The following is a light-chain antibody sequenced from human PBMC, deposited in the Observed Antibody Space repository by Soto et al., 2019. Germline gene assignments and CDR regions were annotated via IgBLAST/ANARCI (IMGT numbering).Light chain of an antibody. Sequence: EIVLTQSPGTLSLSPGERATLSCRASQSVSSSYLAWYQQKPGQAPRLLIYGASSRPTGIPDRFSGSGSGTDFTLTISILEPEDFAVYYCQQYGSSLYTFGQGTKLEIK. CDR1: QSVSSSY. CDR3: QQYGSSLYT. V-gene: IGKV3-20*01. CDR2: GAS. J-gene: IGKJ2*01.